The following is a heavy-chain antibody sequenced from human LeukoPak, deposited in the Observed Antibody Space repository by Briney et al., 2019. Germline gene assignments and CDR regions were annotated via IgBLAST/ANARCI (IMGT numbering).Heavy chain of an antibody. D-gene: IGHD3-22*01. CDR2: IYHSGGT. V-gene: IGHV4-59*06. CDR3: ASYYDSRGYHDAFDI. Sequence: SETLSLTCTVSGGSISNYYWSWIRQPPGKGLEWIGYIYHSGGTYYNPSLKSRVTISVDTSKNQFSLKLSSVTAADTAVYYCASYYDSRGYHDAFDIWGHGTMVTVSS. CDR1: GGSISNYY. J-gene: IGHJ3*02.